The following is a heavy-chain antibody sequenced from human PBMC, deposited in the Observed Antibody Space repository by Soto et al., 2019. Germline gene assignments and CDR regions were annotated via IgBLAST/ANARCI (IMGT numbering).Heavy chain of an antibody. D-gene: IGHD3-10*01. CDR1: GFTFSSYW. Sequence: EVQLVESGGGLVQPGGSLRLSCAASGFTFSSYWMHWVRQAPGKGLVWVSRINSDGSSTSYADSVKGRCTISRDNAKNTLYLQMNSLRAEDTAVYYCARDRGWFGEVPFDYWGQGTLVTVSS. CDR2: INSDGSST. CDR3: ARDRGWFGEVPFDY. V-gene: IGHV3-74*01. J-gene: IGHJ4*02.